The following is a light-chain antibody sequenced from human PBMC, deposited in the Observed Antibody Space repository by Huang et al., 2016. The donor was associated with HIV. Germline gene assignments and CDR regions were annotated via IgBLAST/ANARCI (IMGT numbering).Light chain of an antibody. CDR2: DAS. CDR1: QDISIY. Sequence: DIQMTQSPSSLSASVGDSLTITCQASQDISIYLNWYPQKPGKAPKLLIYDASNLQTRVPSRFSGSGAGTDFTFTVSSLHPEDIATYYCQQGFTFGPGTRVDLK. J-gene: IGKJ3*01. V-gene: IGKV1-33*01. CDR3: QQGFT.